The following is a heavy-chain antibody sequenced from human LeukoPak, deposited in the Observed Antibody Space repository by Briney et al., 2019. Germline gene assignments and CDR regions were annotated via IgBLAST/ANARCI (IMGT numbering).Heavy chain of an antibody. CDR2: IKSKTDGGTT. Sequence: PGGSLRLSCAASGFTFSNAWMSWVRQAPEKGLEWVGRIKSKTDGGTTDYAAPVKGRFAISRDDSKNTLYLQMNSLKTEDTAVYYCTTEIRGSGWHNWFDPWGQGTLVTVSS. J-gene: IGHJ5*02. CDR1: GFTFSNAW. D-gene: IGHD6-19*01. V-gene: IGHV3-15*01. CDR3: TTEIRGSGWHNWFDP.